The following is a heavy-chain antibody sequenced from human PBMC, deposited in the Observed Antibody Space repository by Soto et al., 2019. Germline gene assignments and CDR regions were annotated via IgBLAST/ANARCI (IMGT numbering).Heavy chain of an antibody. CDR1: GFIFSSSA. CDR2: ISGSGVSK. J-gene: IGHJ4*02. D-gene: IGHD1-26*01. CDR3: AKDRSPGATTWNVY. Sequence: LRLSCVVSGFIFSSSAMNWVRQAPGKGLEWVSTISGSGVSKYYADSVKGRFTISRDNSNNTVSLQMNSLRAEDAAVYYCAKDRSPGATTWNVYWGQGTLVTVSS. V-gene: IGHV3-23*01.